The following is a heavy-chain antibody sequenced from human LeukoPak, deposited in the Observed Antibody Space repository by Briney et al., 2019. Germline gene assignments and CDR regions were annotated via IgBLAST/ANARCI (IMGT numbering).Heavy chain of an antibody. CDR3: AKDGSMGPTRYLDV. Sequence: GGSLRLSCAASGFTFSSYSMNWVRQAPGKGLEWVSYISSSSTIYYADSVKGRFTISRDNSKNTLYLQMNSLRAEDTAVYYCAKDGSMGPTRYLDVWGKGTPVTISS. V-gene: IGHV3-48*01. D-gene: IGHD1-26*01. CDR2: ISSSSTI. CDR1: GFTFSSYS. J-gene: IGHJ6*03.